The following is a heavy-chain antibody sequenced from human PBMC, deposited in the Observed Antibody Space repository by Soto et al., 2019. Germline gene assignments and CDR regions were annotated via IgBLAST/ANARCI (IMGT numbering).Heavy chain of an antibody. J-gene: IGHJ4*02. D-gene: IGHD3-22*01. CDR3: AKSPGMYYYDSSGYYHYDY. CDR2: ISGSGVST. V-gene: IGHV3-23*01. Sequence: AGGSMRLYCAASGFTFSSYAMSWVSQAPGKGLEWVSAISGSGVSTYYADSVKGRFTISRDNSKNTLYLQMNSLRAEDTAVYYCAKSPGMYYYDSSGYYHYDYWGQGTLVTVSS. CDR1: GFTFSSYA.